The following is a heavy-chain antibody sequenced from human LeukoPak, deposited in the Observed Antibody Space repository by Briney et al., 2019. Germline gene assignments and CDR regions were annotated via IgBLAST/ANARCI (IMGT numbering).Heavy chain of an antibody. CDR1: GDSVSSNSAA. CDR3: ARDRALKIAVAGTEPAYHYYYYYMDV. D-gene: IGHD6-19*01. Sequence: SQTLSLTCAISGDSVSSNSAAWNWIRQSPSRGLEWLGRTYYRSKWYNDYAVSVKSRITINPDTSKNQFSLQLNSVTPEDTAVYYCARDRALKIAVAGTEPAYHYYYYYMDVWGKGTTVTVSS. V-gene: IGHV6-1*01. CDR2: TYYRSKWYN. J-gene: IGHJ6*03.